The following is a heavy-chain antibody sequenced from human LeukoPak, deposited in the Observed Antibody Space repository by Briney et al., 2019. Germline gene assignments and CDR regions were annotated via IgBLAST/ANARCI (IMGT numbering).Heavy chain of an antibody. CDR1: GGSISGYY. CDR3: ARTRYCTNGVCRASWFDP. CDR2: INHSGST. D-gene: IGHD2-8*01. J-gene: IGHJ5*02. Sequence: SETLSLTCTVSGGSISGYYWSWIRQPPGKGLEWIGEINHSGSTNYNPSLKSRVTISVDTSKNQFSLKLSSVTAADTAVYYCARTRYCTNGVCRASWFDPWGQGTLVTVSS. V-gene: IGHV4-34*01.